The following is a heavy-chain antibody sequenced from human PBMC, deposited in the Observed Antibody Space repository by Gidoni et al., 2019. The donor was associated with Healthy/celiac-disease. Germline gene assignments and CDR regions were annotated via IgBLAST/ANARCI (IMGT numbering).Heavy chain of an antibody. Sequence: EVQLVESGGGWVQPGRSLRLSCTASGFTFGDYAMSWFRQAPGTGGEWVGFIRSKAYGGTTEYAASVKGRFTISRDDSKSIAYLQRNSLKTEDTAVYYCTRVYSSGVYYFDYWGQGTLVTVSS. CDR2: IRSKAYGGTT. J-gene: IGHJ4*02. V-gene: IGHV3-49*03. D-gene: IGHD6-19*01. CDR3: TRVYSSGVYYFDY. CDR1: GFTFGDYA.